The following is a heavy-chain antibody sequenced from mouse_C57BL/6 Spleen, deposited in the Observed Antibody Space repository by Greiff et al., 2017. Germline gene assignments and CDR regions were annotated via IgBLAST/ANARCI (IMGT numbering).Heavy chain of an antibody. CDR1: GFTFSDYG. Sequence: EVMLVESGGGLVKPGGSLKLSCAASGFTFSDYGMHWVRQAPEKGLEWVAYISSGSSTIYYADTVKGRFTISRDNAKNTLFLQMTSLRSEDTAMYYCARDGDEGFAYWGQGTLVTVSA. J-gene: IGHJ3*01. CDR2: ISSGSSTI. D-gene: IGHD2-3*01. CDR3: ARDGDEGFAY. V-gene: IGHV5-17*01.